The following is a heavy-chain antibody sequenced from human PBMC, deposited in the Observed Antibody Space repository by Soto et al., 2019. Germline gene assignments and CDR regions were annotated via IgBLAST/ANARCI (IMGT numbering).Heavy chain of an antibody. Sequence: PRGSLRLSCAASGFTFSSYCMHWVRQAPGKGLEWVAVISYDGSNKYYADSVKGRFTISRDNSKNTLYLQMNSLRAEDTAVYYCAKDGREYQLLNPGYWGQGTLVTVSS. CDR2: ISYDGSNK. D-gene: IGHD2-2*01. CDR3: AKDGREYQLLNPGY. CDR1: GFTFSSYC. J-gene: IGHJ4*02. V-gene: IGHV3-30*18.